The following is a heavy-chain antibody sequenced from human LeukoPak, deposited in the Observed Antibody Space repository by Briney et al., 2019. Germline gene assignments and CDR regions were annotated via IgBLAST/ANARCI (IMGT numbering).Heavy chain of an antibody. CDR3: ARHDWTTVTNLDY. D-gene: IGHD4-17*01. CDR2: INHSGST. J-gene: IGHJ4*02. Sequence: SETLSLTCAVYGGSFSGYYWSWIRQPPGKGLEWIGEINHSGSTNYNPSLKSRVTISVDTSKNQFSLKLSSVTAADTAVYYCARHDWTTVTNLDYWGQGTLVTVSS. V-gene: IGHV4-34*01. CDR1: GGSFSGYY.